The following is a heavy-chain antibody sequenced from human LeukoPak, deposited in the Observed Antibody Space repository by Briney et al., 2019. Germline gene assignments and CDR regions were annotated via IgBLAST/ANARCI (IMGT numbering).Heavy chain of an antibody. CDR2: MHSGGSV. CDR3: ARGRGYTSSAYDY. J-gene: IGHJ4*02. CDR1: GFSITSNY. Sequence: GGSLRLSCAASGFSITSNYMNWVRQAPGRGLRWVSAMHSGGSVNYADSVKGRFTISRDYSTNTLFLQINSLRADDTAFYYCARGRGYTSSAYDYWGQGTLVTVSS. V-gene: IGHV3-53*01. D-gene: IGHD6-19*01.